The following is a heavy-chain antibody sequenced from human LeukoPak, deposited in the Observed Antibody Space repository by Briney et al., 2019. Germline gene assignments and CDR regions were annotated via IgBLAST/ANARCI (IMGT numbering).Heavy chain of an antibody. CDR3: ARGSGIMGLTGDF. D-gene: IGHD1-26*01. CDR2: MYSSGST. CDR1: GFTCSGNY. Sequence: GGSLRLSCAASGFTCSGNYMSWVHQAPGKGLEWVSVMYSSGSTSYADSVKGRFTISRDNSKNTLYLQMNSLRVEDTAVYYCARGSGIMGLTGDFWGQGTLVTVSS. J-gene: IGHJ4*02. V-gene: IGHV3-66*01.